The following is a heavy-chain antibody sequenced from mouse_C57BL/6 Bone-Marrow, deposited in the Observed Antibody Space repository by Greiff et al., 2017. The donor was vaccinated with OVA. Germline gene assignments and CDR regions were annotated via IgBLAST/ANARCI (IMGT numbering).Heavy chain of an antibody. V-gene: IGHV1-80*01. J-gene: IGHJ3*01. CDR3: AREGLRPWFAY. Sequence: SGAELVKPGASVKISCKASGYAFSSYWMNWVKQRPGKGLEWIGQIYPGDGDTNYNGKFKGKATLTADKSSSTAYMQLSSLTSEDSAVYFCAREGLRPWFAYWGQGTLVTVSA. D-gene: IGHD2-4*01. CDR2: IYPGDGDT. CDR1: GYAFSSYW.